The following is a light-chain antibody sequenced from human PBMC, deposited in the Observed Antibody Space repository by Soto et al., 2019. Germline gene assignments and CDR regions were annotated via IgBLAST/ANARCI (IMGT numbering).Light chain of an antibody. J-gene: IGKJ2*01. Sequence: EIVLTQSPATLSLSAGERVTLSCRSSQSLDTMVAWYQQQVGRTPRLLIYETSSRATGVPARFSGSGSGTDFTLTISRLEPEDFAIYFCQVRSDWPPFKYTFGQGTKLEVK. CDR1: QSLDTM. CDR2: ETS. V-gene: IGKV3-11*01. CDR3: QVRSDWPPFKYT.